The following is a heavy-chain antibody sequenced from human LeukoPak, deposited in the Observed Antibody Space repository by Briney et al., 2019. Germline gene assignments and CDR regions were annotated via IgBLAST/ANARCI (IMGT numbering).Heavy chain of an antibody. CDR3: ARGGLTIAEATTSWYLDY. CDR1: GFTFSTYG. V-gene: IGHV3-33*01. CDR2: TWYDGSNK. D-gene: IGHD1-26*01. Sequence: PGGSLRLSCAASGFTFSTYGMHWVRQAQGKGLEWVALTWYDGSNKNYADSVKGRFTISRDNSKNTLYLQMNSLRGEGTAVYYCARGGLTIAEATTSWYLDYWGQGTLVTVSS. J-gene: IGHJ4*02.